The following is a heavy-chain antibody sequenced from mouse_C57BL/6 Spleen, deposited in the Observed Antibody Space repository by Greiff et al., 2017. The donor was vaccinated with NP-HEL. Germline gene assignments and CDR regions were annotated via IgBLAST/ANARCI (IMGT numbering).Heavy chain of an antibody. Sequence: QVQLQQSGAELVRPGTSVKVSCKASGYAFTNYLIEWVKQRPGQGLEWIGVINPGSGGTNYNEKFKGKATLTADKSSSTAYMQLSSLTSEDSAVYFCARRKELGLFDYWGQGTTLTVSS. D-gene: IGHD4-1*01. V-gene: IGHV1-54*01. CDR3: ARRKELGLFDY. J-gene: IGHJ2*01. CDR1: GYAFTNYL. CDR2: INPGSGGT.